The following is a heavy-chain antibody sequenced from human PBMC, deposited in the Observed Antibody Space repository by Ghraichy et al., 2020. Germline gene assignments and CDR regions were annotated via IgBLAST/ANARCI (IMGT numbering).Heavy chain of an antibody. D-gene: IGHD3-10*01. J-gene: IGHJ6*02. CDR2: ISGTSFTV. Sequence: GGSLRLSCAASGFTFSSYSMNWVRQAPGEGLQWVSYISGTSFTVYYADSVKGRFTISRDNAKNSLYLQMNSLRDEDTAVYYCARVDYGELHFYHYGMDVWGPGTTVTVSS. V-gene: IGHV3-48*02. CDR1: GFTFSSYS. CDR3: ARVDYGELHFYHYGMDV.